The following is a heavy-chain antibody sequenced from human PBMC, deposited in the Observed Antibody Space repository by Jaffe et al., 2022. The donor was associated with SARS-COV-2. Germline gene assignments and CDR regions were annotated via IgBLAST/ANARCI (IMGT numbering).Heavy chain of an antibody. V-gene: IGHV4-59*08. CDR2: IYYIENS. J-gene: IGHJ5*02. Sequence: QVQLQESGPGLVRPSETLSLTCTVSGGSITSYYWTWIRQPPGTGLEWIAYIYYIENSNYNPSLKSRVAISVDTSKNQFSLNLTSVTAADTAVYYCARVNFCGGDCYHLDAWGQGILVTVSS. CDR1: GGSITSYY. CDR3: ARVNFCGGDCYHLDA. D-gene: IGHD2-21*02.